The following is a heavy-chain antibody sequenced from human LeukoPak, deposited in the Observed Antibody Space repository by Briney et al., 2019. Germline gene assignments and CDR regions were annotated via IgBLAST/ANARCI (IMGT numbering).Heavy chain of an antibody. CDR3: AKEGALYGAGRDAPPDYFSNI. V-gene: IGHV4-34*01. J-gene: IGHJ4*02. CDR1: GGSFSGYY. Sequence: PSETLSLTCAVYGGSFSGYYWSWIRQPPGKGLEWIGEINHSGSTNYNPSLRSRVTMSVDKSKNQFSLQLSSVTAADTAVYYCAKEGALYGAGRDAPPDYFSNIWGQGTLVIVSS. D-gene: IGHD3-10*01. CDR2: INHSGST.